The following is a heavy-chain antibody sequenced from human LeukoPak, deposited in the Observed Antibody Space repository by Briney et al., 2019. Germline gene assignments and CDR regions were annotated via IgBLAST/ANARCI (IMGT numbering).Heavy chain of an antibody. CDR1: GFTFSSYS. CDR3: ASPIFGVVPASFVDY. D-gene: IGHD3-3*01. J-gene: IGHJ4*02. CDR2: ISSSSSTI. V-gene: IGHV3-48*04. Sequence: GGSLRLSCAASGFTFSSYSMNWVRQAPGKGLEWVSYISSSSSTIYYADSVKGRFTISRDNAKNSLYLQMNSLRAEDTAVYYCASPIFGVVPASFVDYWGQGTLVTVSS.